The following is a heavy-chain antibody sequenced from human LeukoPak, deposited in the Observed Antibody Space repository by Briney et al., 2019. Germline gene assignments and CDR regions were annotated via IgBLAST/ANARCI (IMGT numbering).Heavy chain of an antibody. D-gene: IGHD3-10*01. Sequence: SETLSLTCAVYGGSFSGYYWSWLRQPPGKGLEWLGEINHSGSTNYNPSLKSRVTISVDTSKNQFSLKLSSVTAADTAVYYCARGSVYYGSGSYDYWGQGTLVTVSS. CDR1: GGSFSGYY. CDR3: ARGSVYYGSGSYDY. J-gene: IGHJ4*02. V-gene: IGHV4-34*01. CDR2: INHSGST.